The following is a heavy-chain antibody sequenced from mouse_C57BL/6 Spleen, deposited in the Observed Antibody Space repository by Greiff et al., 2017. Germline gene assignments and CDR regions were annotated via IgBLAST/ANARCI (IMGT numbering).Heavy chain of an antibody. D-gene: IGHD1-1*01. CDR1: GYTFTSYW. J-gene: IGHJ2*01. Sequence: QVQLQQPGAELVMPGASVKLSCKASGYTFTSYWMHWVKQRPGQGLEWIGEFDPSDSYTNYNQKFKGKSTLTGDKSSSTAYMQLSSLTSEDSAVYYCARSRRDYYGSSLRYFDYWGQGTTLTVSS. CDR3: ARSRRDYYGSSLRYFDY. V-gene: IGHV1-69*01. CDR2: FDPSDSYT.